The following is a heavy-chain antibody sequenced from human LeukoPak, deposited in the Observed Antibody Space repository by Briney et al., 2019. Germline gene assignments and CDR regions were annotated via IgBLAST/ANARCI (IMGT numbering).Heavy chain of an antibody. J-gene: IGHJ2*01. CDR1: GFTFSDHG. CDR2: VWPDGNKK. V-gene: IGHV3-33*01. CDR3: AVVVVPAAVWHFDF. D-gene: IGHD2-2*01. Sequence: GTSLRLSCVASGFTFSDHGLHWVRQAPGKGLEWVAIVWPDGNKKLYADSVKGRSTISKDNPRNTVYLQMNSVTVDDTAVYYCAVVVVPAAVWHFDFWGSGTLVTVSS.